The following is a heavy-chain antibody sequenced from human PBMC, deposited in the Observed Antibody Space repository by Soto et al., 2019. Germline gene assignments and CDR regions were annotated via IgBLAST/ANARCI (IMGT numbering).Heavy chain of an antibody. V-gene: IGHV3-33*01. CDR3: ARGDGSKNAY. CDR2: IWYDGSNK. J-gene: IGHJ4*02. Sequence: GXSLRLSCAASAFTSSSYGMHWVRQAPGKGLEWVAVIWYDGSNKYYADSVKGRFTISRDNSKNTLYLQMNSLRAEDTAVYYCARGDGSKNAYWGQGTLVPVSS. D-gene: IGHD5-12*01. CDR1: AFTSSSYG.